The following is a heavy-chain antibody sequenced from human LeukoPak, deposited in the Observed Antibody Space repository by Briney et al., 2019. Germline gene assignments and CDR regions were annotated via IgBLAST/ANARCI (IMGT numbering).Heavy chain of an antibody. Sequence: QAGGSLRLSCAASGFTFSSYWMHWDRQAPGKGLVWVSRIKSDGSTNYADSVKGRFTISRDNAKNTVSLQMNSLRAEDTGVYYCARAPSEIGGYYPEYFRHWGQGTLVTVSS. V-gene: IGHV3-74*01. J-gene: IGHJ1*01. D-gene: IGHD3-22*01. CDR1: GFTFSSYW. CDR2: IKSDGST. CDR3: ARAPSEIGGYYPEYFRH.